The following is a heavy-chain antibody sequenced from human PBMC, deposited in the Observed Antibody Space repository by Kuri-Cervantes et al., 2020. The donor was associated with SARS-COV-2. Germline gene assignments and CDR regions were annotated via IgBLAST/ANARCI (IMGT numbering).Heavy chain of an antibody. J-gene: IGHJ3*02. D-gene: IGHD6-13*01. CDR1: GGSTSSSSYY. V-gene: IGHV4-39*07. Sequence: GSLRLSCTVSGGSTSSSSYYWGWIRQPPGKGLEWIGSIYYSGSTYYNPSLKSRVTISVDTSKNQFSLKLSSVTAADTAVYYCARGAGYSSSWYRGGAFDIWGQGTMVTVSS. CDR3: ARGAGYSSSWYRGGAFDI. CDR2: IYYSGST.